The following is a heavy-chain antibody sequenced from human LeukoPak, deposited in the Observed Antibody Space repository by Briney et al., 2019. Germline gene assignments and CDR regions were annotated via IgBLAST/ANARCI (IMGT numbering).Heavy chain of an antibody. J-gene: IGHJ4*02. CDR3: ARDRAVAGTDFDY. CDR1: GYTLTELS. CDR2: IIPILGIA. V-gene: IGHV1-69*04. Sequence: SVKVSCKVSGYTLTELSMHWVRQAPGQGLEWMGRIIPILGIANYAQRFQGRVTITAGKSTSTAYMELSSLRSEDTAVYYCARDRAVAGTDFDYWGQGTLVTVSS. D-gene: IGHD6-19*01.